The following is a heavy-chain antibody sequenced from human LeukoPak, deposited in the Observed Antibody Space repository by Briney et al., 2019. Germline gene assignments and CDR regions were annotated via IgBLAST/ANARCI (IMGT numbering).Heavy chain of an antibody. CDR3: ARPFYYDNNGGEGMDV. Sequence: PGGSLRLSCAASGFTFTRFNMNWVRQAPGKGLELVSSITTSGTYIYYADSVKGRFTISRDNAKNSLYLQMNSLRAEDTAAYYCARPFYYDNNGGEGMDVWGQGTTVTVSS. J-gene: IGHJ6*02. V-gene: IGHV3-21*06. D-gene: IGHD3-22*01. CDR1: GFTFTRFN. CDR2: ITTSGTYI.